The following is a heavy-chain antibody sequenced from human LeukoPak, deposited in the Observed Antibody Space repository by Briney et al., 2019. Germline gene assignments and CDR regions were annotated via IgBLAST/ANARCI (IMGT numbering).Heavy chain of an antibody. CDR3: ARDAAGYDP. D-gene: IGHD6-13*01. Sequence: GGSLRLSCGASGFTFNTFWMSWVRQTPGKGLEWVANIKEDGTKKYYVDSVKGRFTISRDNAENSLYLQMNSLRAEDTAVYYCARDAAGYDPWGQGTLVTVSS. J-gene: IGHJ5*02. CDR1: GFTFNTFW. V-gene: IGHV3-7*01. CDR2: IKEDGTKK.